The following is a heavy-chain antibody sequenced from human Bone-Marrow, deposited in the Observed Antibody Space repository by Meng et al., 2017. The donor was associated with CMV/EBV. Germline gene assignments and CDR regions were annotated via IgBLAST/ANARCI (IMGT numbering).Heavy chain of an antibody. CDR3: ARDSYSSGSPDFDY. D-gene: IGHD6-19*01. CDR1: GGSISSSSYY. J-gene: IGHJ4*02. CDR2: IYYSGST. Sequence: QLQLQESGPGLVKPSEXPSLTCTVSGGSISSSSYYWGWIRQPPGKGLEWIGSIYYSGSTYYNPSLKSRVTISVDTSKNQFSLKLSSVTAADTAVYYCARDSYSSGSPDFDYWGQGTLVTVSS. V-gene: IGHV4-39*07.